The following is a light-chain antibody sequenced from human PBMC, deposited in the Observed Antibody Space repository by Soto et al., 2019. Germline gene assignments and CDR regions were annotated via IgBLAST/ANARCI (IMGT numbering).Light chain of an antibody. CDR3: QQYNNWPLT. J-gene: IGKJ4*01. Sequence: EIVMTQSPATLSVSPGERATLSCRASQTVNNNLAWYQQKPRQAPRLLIYGASARATGIPARFSGSGSGTEFTLTISSLQSKDFAVSYCQQYNNWPLTFGGGTKVEIK. CDR2: GAS. V-gene: IGKV3-15*01. CDR1: QTVNNN.